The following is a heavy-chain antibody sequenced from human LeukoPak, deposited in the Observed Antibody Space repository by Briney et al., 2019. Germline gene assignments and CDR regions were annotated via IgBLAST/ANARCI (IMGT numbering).Heavy chain of an antibody. CDR2: IYPGDSDT. CDR3: ARQATNYDCSGYYSYDFEY. J-gene: IGHJ4*01. V-gene: IGHV5-51*01. CDR1: GYRFSNYL. D-gene: IGHD3-22*01. Sequence: GESLKIECKGAGYRFSNYLIGRVRQVTGKGLEWMGLIYPGDSDTRYTRSFQGQVTIPADKSLNTDYVKWSSRKASDIAMYYCARQATNYDCSGYYSYDFEYWCLGTRVS.